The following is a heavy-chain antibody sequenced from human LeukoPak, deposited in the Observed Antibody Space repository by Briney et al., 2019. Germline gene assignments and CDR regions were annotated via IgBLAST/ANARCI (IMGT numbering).Heavy chain of an antibody. CDR2: IYYSGST. V-gene: IGHV4-30-4*01. Sequence: PSETLSLTCTVSGGSISSGDYYWSWIRQTPGKGLEWIGYIYYSGSTYYNPSLKSRVTISVDTSKNQFSLKLSSVTAADTAVYYCARDWGTVRGLFINWFDPWGQGTLVTVSS. D-gene: IGHD3-10*01. J-gene: IGHJ5*02. CDR3: ARDWGTVRGLFINWFDP. CDR1: GGSISSGDYY.